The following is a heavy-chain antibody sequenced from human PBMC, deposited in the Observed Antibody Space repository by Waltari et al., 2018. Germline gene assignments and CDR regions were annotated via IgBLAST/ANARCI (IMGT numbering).Heavy chain of an antibody. CDR3: ARVGLNSGSYRGAFDY. D-gene: IGHD1-26*01. J-gene: IGHJ4*02. V-gene: IGHV1-69*08. CDR1: GGTFSSYA. Sequence: QVQLVQSGAEVKKPGSSVKVSCKASGGTFSSYAISWVRQAPGQGLEWMGRIIPIFGTANYAQKFQGRVTITADKSTSTADMELSSLRSEDTAVYYCARVGLNSGSYRGAFDYWGQGTLVTVSS. CDR2: IIPIFGTA.